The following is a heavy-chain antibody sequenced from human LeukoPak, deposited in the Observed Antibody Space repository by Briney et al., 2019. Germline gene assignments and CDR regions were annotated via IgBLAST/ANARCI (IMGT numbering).Heavy chain of an antibody. D-gene: IGHD3-10*01. Sequence: ASVKVSCKASGYTFIHYYIHWVRQAPGRGLEWMGRINPDSGDRSFAQGLQGRLTLTRDMSISTVYMELSSLTSGDTAVYYCARGRSVNVARGPLFHLWGRGTLVTVSS. V-gene: IGHV1-2*06. CDR2: INPDSGDR. CDR1: GYTFIHYY. J-gene: IGHJ2*01. CDR3: ARGRSVNVARGPLFHL.